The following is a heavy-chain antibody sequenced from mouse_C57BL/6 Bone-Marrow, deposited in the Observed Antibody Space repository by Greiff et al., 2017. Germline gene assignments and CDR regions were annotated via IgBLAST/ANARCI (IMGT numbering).Heavy chain of an antibody. V-gene: IGHV1-69*02. Sequence: QVQLQQSGAELVKPGASVKLSCKASGYTFTSYWMHWVKQRPGRGLEWIGVIDPSDSYTNYNQKFKGKATLTVDTSSSTAYMQLSSLTSEDSAVYYCARRHAMDYWGQGTSVTVSS. J-gene: IGHJ4*01. CDR2: IDPSDSYT. CDR1: GYTFTSYW. CDR3: ARRHAMDY.